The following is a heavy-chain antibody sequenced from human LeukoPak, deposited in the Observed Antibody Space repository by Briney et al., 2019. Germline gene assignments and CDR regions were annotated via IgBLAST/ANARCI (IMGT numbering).Heavy chain of an antibody. V-gene: IGHV4-39*07. D-gene: IGHD6-6*01. CDR2: IYHSGST. J-gene: IGHJ4*02. CDR1: GGSISSSSYY. CDR3: ARESFAARWD. Sequence: SETLSLTCTVSGGSISSSSYYWGWIRQPPGKGLEWIGSIYHSGSTYYNPSLKSRVTISVERPKNQFSLKLSSVTAADTAVYYCARESFAARWDWGQGTLVTVSS.